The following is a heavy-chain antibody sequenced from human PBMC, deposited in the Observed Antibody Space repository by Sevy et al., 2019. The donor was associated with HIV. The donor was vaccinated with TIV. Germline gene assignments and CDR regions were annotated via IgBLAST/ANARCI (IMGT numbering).Heavy chain of an antibody. D-gene: IGHD3-22*01. J-gene: IGHJ4*02. CDR2: FDPEDGET. Sequence: ASVKVSCKVSGSTLSKLSMHWVRQAPGKGLEWMGRFDPEDGETIYSQKFQGRVTMTEDTFTDTAYMALSSLRSEDTAVYHCAAAREYYEDTSGYLDYWGQGTLVTVSS. V-gene: IGHV1-24*01. CDR1: GSTLSKLS. CDR3: AAAREYYEDTSGYLDY.